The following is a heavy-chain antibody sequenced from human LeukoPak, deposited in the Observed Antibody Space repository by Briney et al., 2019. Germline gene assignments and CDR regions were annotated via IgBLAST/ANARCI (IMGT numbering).Heavy chain of an antibody. Sequence: PSETLSLTCSVSGASLTIYYWNWIRQPAGKRLEWIGRYASGTTAHNPSLKSQFTMSIDTSKNQISMKLTSVTAADTAVYYCATGDHSFDNWGQGILVTVTP. CDR3: ATGDHSFDN. CDR2: YASGTT. J-gene: IGHJ4*02. D-gene: IGHD7-27*01. CDR1: GASLTIYY. V-gene: IGHV4-4*07.